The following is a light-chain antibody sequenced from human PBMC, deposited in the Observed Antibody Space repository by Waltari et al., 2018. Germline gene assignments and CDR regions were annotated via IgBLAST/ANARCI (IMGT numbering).Light chain of an antibody. CDR1: SSDVGSYNL. CDR2: EGS. Sequence: QSALTQPASVSGSPGQSITISCTGTSSDVGSYNLVSWYQQHPGKAPKLIVYEGSKRPSGVSNRFSGSKSGNTASLTSSGLQAEDEADYYCCSYAGSSTYWVFGGGTKLTVL. J-gene: IGLJ3*02. CDR3: CSYAGSSTYWV. V-gene: IGLV2-23*01.